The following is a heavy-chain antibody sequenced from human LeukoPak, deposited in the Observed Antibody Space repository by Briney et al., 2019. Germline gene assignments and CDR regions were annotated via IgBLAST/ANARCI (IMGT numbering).Heavy chain of an antibody. CDR2: IYYSGST. J-gene: IGHJ3*02. D-gene: IGHD6-19*01. Sequence: PSETLSLTCAVYGGSFSGYYWSWIRQPPGKGLEWIGYIYYSGSTYYNPSLKSRVTISVDTSKNQFSLKLSSVTAADTAVYYCARVWSSGWYQGHDAFDIWGQGTMVTVSS. CDR1: GGSFSGYY. V-gene: IGHV4-30-4*08. CDR3: ARVWSSGWYQGHDAFDI.